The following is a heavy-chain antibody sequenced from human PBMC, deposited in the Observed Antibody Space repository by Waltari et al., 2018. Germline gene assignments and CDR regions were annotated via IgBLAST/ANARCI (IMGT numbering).Heavy chain of an antibody. J-gene: IGHJ4*02. CDR1: GYTLPEFS. Sequence: QVQLVQSGAEVKKPGASVKVSCQVSGYTLPEFSMHCVRQAPGKGLEWRGGFDPEDGETSYAQKFQGRVTMTEDTSTDTAYMELSSLRSEDTAVYYCATYIVVVPAAMAPFDYWGQGTLVTVSS. CDR2: FDPEDGET. D-gene: IGHD2-2*01. V-gene: IGHV1-24*01. CDR3: ATYIVVVPAAMAPFDY.